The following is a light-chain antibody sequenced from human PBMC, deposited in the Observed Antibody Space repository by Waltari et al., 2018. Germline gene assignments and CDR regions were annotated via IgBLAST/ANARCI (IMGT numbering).Light chain of an antibody. J-gene: IGKJ1*01. Sequence: EIVLQQSLGTLSLSPGERVTLSCRASKSVSSSYLAWYQQKPSQAPRVLRHGASNRATGILDRFSGSGPGTDFTITISRLGPEDFAVYYCQQYGSAPWTFGQGTKVEIK. CDR1: KSVSSSY. V-gene: IGKV3-20*01. CDR2: GAS. CDR3: QQYGSAPWT.